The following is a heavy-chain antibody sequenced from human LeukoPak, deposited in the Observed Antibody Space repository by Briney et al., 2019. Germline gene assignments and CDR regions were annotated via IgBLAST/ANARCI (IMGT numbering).Heavy chain of an antibody. CDR1: GGSSYCDYW. CDR2: IYQSGSA. CDR3: ARHYHFWSPYNY. J-gene: IGHJ4*02. V-gene: IGHV4/OR15-8*01. Sequence: SETLSRTCVVSGGSSYCDYWWRWIRRPSVKGLEWIGEIYQSGSANYNPSLESRVPISRDRSRNQFSLMLRSVTVADTAVYYCARHYHFWSPYNYWGQGILVTVSS. D-gene: IGHD3-3*01.